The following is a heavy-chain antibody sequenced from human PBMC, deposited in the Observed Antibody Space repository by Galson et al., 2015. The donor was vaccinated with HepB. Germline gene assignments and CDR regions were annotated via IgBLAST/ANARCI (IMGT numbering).Heavy chain of an antibody. D-gene: IGHD3-22*01. CDR2: ISGSGGST. Sequence: SLRLSCAASGFTFSSYAMSWVRQAPGKGLEWVSAISGSGGSTYYADSVKGRFTISRDNSKNTLYLQMNSLRAEDTAVYYCAKDVESHYYDSSGPYYFDYWGQGTLVTVSS. J-gene: IGHJ4*02. CDR3: AKDVESHYYDSSGPYYFDY. CDR1: GFTFSSYA. V-gene: IGHV3-23*01.